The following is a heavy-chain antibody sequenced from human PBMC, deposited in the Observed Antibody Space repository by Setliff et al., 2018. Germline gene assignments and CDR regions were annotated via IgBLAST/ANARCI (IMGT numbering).Heavy chain of an antibody. D-gene: IGHD3-16*01. J-gene: IGHJ4*02. Sequence: SETLSLTCTVSGASLNSGTYYWGWIRQPPGKGLEWIGRIYYRGDTYYNPSLKGRLTISVDTAQNQFSLRLTSVTAADTAVYYCARLPNYVWGSPVDYWGQGTLVTVSS. CDR3: ARLPNYVWGSPVDY. V-gene: IGHV4-39*01. CDR2: IYYRGDT. CDR1: GASLNSGTYY.